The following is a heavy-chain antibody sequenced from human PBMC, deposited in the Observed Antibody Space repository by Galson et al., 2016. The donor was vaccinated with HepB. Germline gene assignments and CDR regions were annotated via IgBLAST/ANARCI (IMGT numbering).Heavy chain of an antibody. CDR3: ARDEDCSSSSCSQWFDP. J-gene: IGHJ5*02. CDR1: GFSFRNVW. CDR2: IKAKTDGEST. D-gene: IGHD2-15*01. Sequence: SLRLSCAVSGFSFRNVWMSWVRQVPGKGLEWVGHIKAKTDGESTDYAAAVRGRFTISRDDSKSTLYLQMNGLKSGDTGLYYCARDEDCSSSSCSQWFDPWGQGTLVTVSS. V-gene: IGHV3-15*01.